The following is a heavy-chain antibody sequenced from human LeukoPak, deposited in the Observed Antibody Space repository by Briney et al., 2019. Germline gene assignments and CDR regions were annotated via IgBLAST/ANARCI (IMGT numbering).Heavy chain of an antibody. Sequence: GGSQRLSCAASGFTFSSYIIHWVRQAPGKGLEWVAVISYDGTDKYYADSVKGRFTISRDNSKNTLYVQMNSLRAEDTAVYYCARGSFGAGVGATMDDACDIWGQGTMVTVSS. CDR3: ARGSFGAGVGATMDDACDI. CDR2: ISYDGTDK. D-gene: IGHD1-26*01. V-gene: IGHV3-30*04. J-gene: IGHJ3*02. CDR1: GFTFSSYI.